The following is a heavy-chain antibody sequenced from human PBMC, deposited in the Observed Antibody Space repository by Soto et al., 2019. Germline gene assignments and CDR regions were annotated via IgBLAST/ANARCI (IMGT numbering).Heavy chain of an antibody. CDR2: IYYSGST. Sequence: SETLSLTCTVSGGSISSGGYYWSWIRQHPGKGLEWTGYIYYSGSTYYNPSLKSRVTISVDTSKNQFSLKLSSVTAADTAVYYCARVPYYYDSSGYSNWFDPWGQGTLVTVSS. CDR3: ARVPYYYDSSGYSNWFDP. J-gene: IGHJ5*02. V-gene: IGHV4-31*03. CDR1: GGSISSGGYY. D-gene: IGHD3-22*01.